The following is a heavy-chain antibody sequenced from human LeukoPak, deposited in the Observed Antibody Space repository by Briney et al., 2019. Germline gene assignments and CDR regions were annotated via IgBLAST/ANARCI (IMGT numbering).Heavy chain of an antibody. CDR1: GFTFSDYS. D-gene: IGHD3-22*01. CDR3: VRLRRNSDSSGYHYYYDY. CDR2: ITPSSSYI. J-gene: IGHJ4*02. Sequence: GGSLRLSCAASGFTFSDYSINWVRQAPGKGLEWVSSITPSSSYIYYADSVKGRFTISRDNAKNSLYLQMNSLRAEDTAVYYCVRLRRNSDSSGYHYYYDYWGQGTLVTVPS. V-gene: IGHV3-21*01.